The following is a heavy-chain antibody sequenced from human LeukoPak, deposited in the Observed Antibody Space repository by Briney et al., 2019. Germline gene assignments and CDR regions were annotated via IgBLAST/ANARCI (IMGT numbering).Heavy chain of an antibody. CDR3: AMRKPYDSSGPFDY. Sequence: GASVKVPCKASGGTFSSYAISWVRQAPGQGLEWMGGIIPIFGTANYAQKFQGRVTITADESTSTAYMELSSPRSEDTAMYYCAMRKPYDSSGPFDYWGQGTLVTVSS. V-gene: IGHV1-69*13. CDR2: IIPIFGTA. D-gene: IGHD3-22*01. CDR1: GGTFSSYA. J-gene: IGHJ4*02.